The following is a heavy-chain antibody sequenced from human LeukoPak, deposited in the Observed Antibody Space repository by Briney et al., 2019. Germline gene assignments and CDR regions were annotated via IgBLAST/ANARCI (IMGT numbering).Heavy chain of an antibody. V-gene: IGHV1-69*05. CDR3: ASVRGYGYGYFGYFDY. J-gene: IGHJ4*02. CDR2: IIPIFGTA. Sequence: SVKVSCKASGGTFSSYAISWVRQAPGQGLEWMGGIIPIFGTANYAQKFQGRVTITTDESTSTAYMELSSLRSEDTAVYYCASVRGYGYGYFGYFDYWGQGTLVTVSS. D-gene: IGHD5-18*01. CDR1: GGTFSSYA.